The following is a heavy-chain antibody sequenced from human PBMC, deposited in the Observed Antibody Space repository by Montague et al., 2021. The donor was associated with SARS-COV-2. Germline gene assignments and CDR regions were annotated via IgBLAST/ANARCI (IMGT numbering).Heavy chain of an antibody. CDR2: TSRRGSS. V-gene: IGHV4-4*02. CDR3: TRQNLVTDFDS. D-gene: IGHD2-21*02. Sequence: SETLSLTCTVSGGSVISSDWWSWVRQPPGKGLEWIGETSRRGSSNYNAALKSRVTISLHQSTNQFSLTLNSVTAADTAVYYCTRQNLVTDFDSWSQGALVTVSS. J-gene: IGHJ4*01. CDR1: GGSVISSDW.